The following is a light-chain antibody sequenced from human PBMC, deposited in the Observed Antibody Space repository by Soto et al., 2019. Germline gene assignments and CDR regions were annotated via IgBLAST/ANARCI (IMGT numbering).Light chain of an antibody. CDR3: QQYGVSPLMFT. V-gene: IGKV3-20*01. J-gene: IGKJ2*01. CDR1: QSVSNNY. Sequence: EIVLVQSPGTLSLSPGERATLSCRASQSVSNNYLAWYQQKPGQAPRLLIYGASSRATGVPDRFSGSGTGTDFSLTITRLEPEDFAVYYCQQYGVSPLMFTFGQGTKEGVK. CDR2: GAS.